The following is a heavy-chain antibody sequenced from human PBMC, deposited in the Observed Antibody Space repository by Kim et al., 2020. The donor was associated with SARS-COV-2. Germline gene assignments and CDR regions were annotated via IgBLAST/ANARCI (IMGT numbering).Heavy chain of an antibody. Sequence: SVKVSCKASGGTFSNYCISWVRQAPGQGLEWMGGIIPLFGTTNYAQKFQGRVTLTADESTSTAYMEVSSLRSDDTAVYYCARDREYRYKTYSYGMDVWGQGTTVTVSS. CDR1: GGTFSNYC. D-gene: IGHD1-1*01. CDR2: IIPLFGTT. CDR3: ARDREYRYKTYSYGMDV. V-gene: IGHV1-69*13. J-gene: IGHJ6*02.